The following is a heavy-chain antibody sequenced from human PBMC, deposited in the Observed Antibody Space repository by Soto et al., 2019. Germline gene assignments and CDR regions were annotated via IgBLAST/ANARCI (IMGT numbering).Heavy chain of an antibody. J-gene: IGHJ5*01. CDR2: IFHSGIT. Sequence: SETLSLTCTISGDSFSNHYWTWIRQSPGKGLEWIGYIFHSGITDYNPSVKSRVTISIDKSRNLFSLNLTSVTAADTAVYYCARDRYFYDSRGYYRTLDSWGQGTLVTVS. D-gene: IGHD3-22*01. V-gene: IGHV4-59*11. CDR1: GDSFSNHY. CDR3: ARDRYFYDSRGYYRTLDS.